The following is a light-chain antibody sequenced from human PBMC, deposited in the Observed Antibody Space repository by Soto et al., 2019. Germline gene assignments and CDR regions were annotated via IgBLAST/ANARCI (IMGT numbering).Light chain of an antibody. Sequence: QSVLTQPRSVSGSPGQSVTISCAGTSNEVGGYNYVSWYQQHPGKAPKLMIYDVSERPSGVPDRFSGSKSGNTASLTISGLQADDEADYYCCSYAGSYTWVFGGGTKVTVL. CDR2: DVS. V-gene: IGLV2-11*01. CDR3: CSYAGSYTWV. J-gene: IGLJ3*02. CDR1: SNEVGGYNY.